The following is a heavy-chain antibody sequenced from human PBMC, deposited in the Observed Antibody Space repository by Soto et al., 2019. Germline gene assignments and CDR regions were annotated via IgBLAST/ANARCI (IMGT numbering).Heavy chain of an antibody. D-gene: IGHD3-22*01. CDR3: ARDPIRASSGYSD. CDR1: GFTFSSYG. Sequence: PGGSLRLSCAASGFTFSSYGMHWVRQAPGKGLEWVAVIWYDGSNKYYADSVKGRFTISRDNSKNTLYLQMNSLRAEDTAVYYCARDPIRASSGYSDWGQGTLVTVSS. CDR2: IWYDGSNK. J-gene: IGHJ4*02. V-gene: IGHV3-33*01.